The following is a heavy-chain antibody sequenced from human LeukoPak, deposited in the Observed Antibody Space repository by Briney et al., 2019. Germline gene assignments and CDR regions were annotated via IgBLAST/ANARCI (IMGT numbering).Heavy chain of an antibody. CDR2: IYYSGST. D-gene: IGHD6-19*01. J-gene: IGHJ3*02. V-gene: IGHV4-30-4*02. CDR3: AREEDRMGIAVAGSYAFDI. Sequence: PSETLSLTCTVSGGSISSGDYYWSWIRQPPGKGLEWIGYIYYSGSTYYNPSLKSRVAISVDTSKNQFSLKLSSVTAADTAVYYCAREEDRMGIAVAGSYAFDIWGQGTMVTVSS. CDR1: GGSISSGDYY.